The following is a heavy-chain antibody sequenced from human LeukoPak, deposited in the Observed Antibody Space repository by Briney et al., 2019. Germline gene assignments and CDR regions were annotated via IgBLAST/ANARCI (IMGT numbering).Heavy chain of an antibody. V-gene: IGHV4-59*01. D-gene: IGHD6-19*01. CDR1: GGSISGYY. Sequence: SETLSLTCGVSGGSISGYYWSWIRQSPGKGLEWIGNIYYSGSSNNNPSLNNYNPSLKSRVTISVDTSKNQFSLKLTSVIAADTAVYFCARGGWYSINWGQGTLVTVSS. CDR3: ARGGWYSIN. CDR2: IYYSGSSNNNPSLN. J-gene: IGHJ4*02.